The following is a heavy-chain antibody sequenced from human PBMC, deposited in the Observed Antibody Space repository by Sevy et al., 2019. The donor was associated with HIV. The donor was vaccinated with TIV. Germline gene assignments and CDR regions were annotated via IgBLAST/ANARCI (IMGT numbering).Heavy chain of an antibody. CDR3: AKASSIAAGFDY. Sequence: GGSLRLSCAASGFTFKSYVMSWVRQAPGKGLEWVSGISGSGGSTYYADSVKGRFIISRDNSKNTLYLEMNSLRAEDTAVYYCAKASSIAAGFDYWGQGILVTVSS. J-gene: IGHJ4*02. CDR2: ISGSGGST. D-gene: IGHD6-6*01. V-gene: IGHV3-23*01. CDR1: GFTFKSYV.